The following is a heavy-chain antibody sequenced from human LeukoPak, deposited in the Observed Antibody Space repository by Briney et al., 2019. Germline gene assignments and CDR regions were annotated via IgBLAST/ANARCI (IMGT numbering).Heavy chain of an antibody. CDR3: AREGLGTTFSAWFDP. V-gene: IGHV3-66*01. J-gene: IGHJ5*02. CDR2: IYSGGST. CDR1: GFTVSSNY. Sequence: GGSLRLSCAASGFTVSSNYMSWVRQAPGKGLEWVSVIYSGGSTYYADSVKGRFTISRDNSKNTLSLQMNSLRAEDTAVYYCAREGLGTTFSAWFDPWGQGTLVIVSS. D-gene: IGHD1-7*01.